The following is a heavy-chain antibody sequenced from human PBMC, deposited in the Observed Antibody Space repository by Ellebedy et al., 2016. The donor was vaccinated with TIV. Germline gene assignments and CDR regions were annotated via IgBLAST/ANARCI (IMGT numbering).Heavy chain of an antibody. CDR1: GYTFTDYY. V-gene: IGHV1-2*02. J-gene: IGHJ4*02. CDR3: ASFIFGEVIDF. D-gene: IGHD3-16*02. Sequence: ASVKVSCKASGYTFTDYYMHWVRQAPGQGLEWMGWINPNSGGTNYAQKFRGRVTMTRDMSTSTAYLDLSGLRSDDTASYYCASFIFGEVIDFWGQGTLVTVSS. CDR2: INPNSGGT.